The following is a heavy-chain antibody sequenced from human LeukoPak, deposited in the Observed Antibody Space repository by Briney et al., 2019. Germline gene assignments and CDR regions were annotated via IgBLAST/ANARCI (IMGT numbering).Heavy chain of an antibody. Sequence: GGSLRLSCAASGFTFSSYGMHWVRQAPGKGLEWVAVISYDGSNKYYADSVKGRFTISRDNSKNSLYLQMNSLRAEDTAVYYCARDLDSSGFYPRGYFDYWGQGTLVTVSS. V-gene: IGHV3-30*03. J-gene: IGHJ4*02. CDR2: ISYDGSNK. CDR3: ARDLDSSGFYPRGYFDY. D-gene: IGHD3-22*01. CDR1: GFTFSSYG.